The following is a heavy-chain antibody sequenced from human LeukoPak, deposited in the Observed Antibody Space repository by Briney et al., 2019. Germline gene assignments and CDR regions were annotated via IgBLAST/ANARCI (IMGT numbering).Heavy chain of an antibody. J-gene: IGHJ4*02. D-gene: IGHD6-19*01. V-gene: IGHV3-23*01. Sequence: PGGSLRLSCAASGFTFSSYAMSWVRRAPGKGLEWVSAINGSGGSTYYADSVKGRFTISRDNSKNTLYLQMNSLRAEDTAVYYCAKDTAVAGTVDYWGQGTLVTVSS. CDR3: AKDTAVAGTVDY. CDR1: GFTFSSYA. CDR2: INGSGGST.